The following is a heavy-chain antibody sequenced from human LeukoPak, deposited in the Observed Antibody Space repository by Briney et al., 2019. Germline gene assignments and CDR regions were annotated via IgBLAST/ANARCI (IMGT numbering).Heavy chain of an antibody. CDR1: GYTFTSYY. V-gene: IGHV1-46*01. CDR2: INPSDGST. CDR3: ARYDYGDYEPEVGFDY. Sequence: ASVKVSCQGSGYTFTSYYMHGLRQPPAQGLEWVGIINPSDGSTSYAQKFPGRVTMTRDTSTSTVYMELSSLRSEDTAVYYCARYDYGDYEPEVGFDYWGQGTLVTVSS. D-gene: IGHD4-17*01. J-gene: IGHJ4*02.